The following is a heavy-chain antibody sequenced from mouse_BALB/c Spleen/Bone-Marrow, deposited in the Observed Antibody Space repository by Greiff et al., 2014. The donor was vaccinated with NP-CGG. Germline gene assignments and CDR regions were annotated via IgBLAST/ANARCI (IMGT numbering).Heavy chain of an antibody. CDR1: GFTFNTYA. Sequence: DVQLQESGGGLVQPKGSLKLSRAASGFTFNTYAMNWVRQAPGKGLEWVARIRSKSNNYATYYADSVKDRFTISRDDSQSMLYLQMNNLKTEDTAMYYCVRHEVMITFAYWGQGTLVTVSA. CDR3: VRHEVMITFAY. D-gene: IGHD2-4*01. V-gene: IGHV10-1*02. J-gene: IGHJ3*01. CDR2: IRSKSNNYAT.